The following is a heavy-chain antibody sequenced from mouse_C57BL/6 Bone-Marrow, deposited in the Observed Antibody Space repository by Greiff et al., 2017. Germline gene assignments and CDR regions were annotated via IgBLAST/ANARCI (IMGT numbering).Heavy chain of an antibody. J-gene: IGHJ3*01. CDR1: GYTFTSYG. Sequence: QVQLQQSGAELARPGASVKLSCKASGYTFTSYGISWVKQRTGQGLEWIGEIYPRSGNTYYNEKFKGKATLTADKSSSTAYMELRSLTSEDSAVYFCAREGYYYGSFADWGQGTLVTVSA. D-gene: IGHD1-1*01. CDR2: IYPRSGNT. V-gene: IGHV1-81*01. CDR3: AREGYYYGSFAD.